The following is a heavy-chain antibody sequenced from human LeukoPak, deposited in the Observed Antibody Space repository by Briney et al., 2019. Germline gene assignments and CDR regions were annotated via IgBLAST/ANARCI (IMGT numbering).Heavy chain of an antibody. V-gene: IGHV3-30*02. CDR3: AKDFGPGIDY. J-gene: IGHJ4*02. CDR1: GFTFSSYG. Sequence: GGSLRLSCAPSGFTFSSYGMHWVRPAPGKGLEWVAFIRYDGSNKYYADSVKGRFTISRDNSKNTLYLQMNSLRAEDTAVYYCAKDFGPGIDYWGQGTLVTVSS. CDR2: IRYDGSNK. D-gene: IGHD3-10*01.